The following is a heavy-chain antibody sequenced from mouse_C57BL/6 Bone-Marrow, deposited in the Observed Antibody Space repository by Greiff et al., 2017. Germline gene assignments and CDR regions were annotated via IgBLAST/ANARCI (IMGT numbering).Heavy chain of an antibody. CDR1: GYTFTSYW. J-gene: IGHJ4*01. V-gene: IGHV1-74*01. Sequence: QVQLQQSGAELVKPGASVKVSCKASGYTFTSYWMHWVKQRPGQGLEWIGRIHPSDGDTNYNQKFKGKATLTVDKSSSTAYSQLSSLTSEDSAVYYSAIWYAMDNGGKGTSATAS. CDR3: AIWYAMDN. CDR2: IHPSDGDT.